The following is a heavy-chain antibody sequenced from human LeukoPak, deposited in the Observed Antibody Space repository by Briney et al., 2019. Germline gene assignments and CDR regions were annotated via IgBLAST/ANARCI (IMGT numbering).Heavy chain of an antibody. CDR2: INHSGST. V-gene: IGHV4-34*01. J-gene: IGHJ1*01. Sequence: SETLSLTCAVYGGSFSGYYWSWIRQPPGKGLEWIGEINHSGSTNYNPSLKSRVTISVDTSKNQFSLKLSSETVAETAVYYCARGVRSWYGEDFQHWGQGTLVTVSS. CDR1: GGSFSGYY. CDR3: ARGVRSWYGEDFQH. D-gene: IGHD6-13*01.